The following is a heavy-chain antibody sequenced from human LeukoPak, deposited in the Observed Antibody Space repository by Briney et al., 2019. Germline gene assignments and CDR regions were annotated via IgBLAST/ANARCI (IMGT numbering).Heavy chain of an antibody. J-gene: IGHJ4*02. CDR2: IYTSGST. V-gene: IGHV4-4*09. D-gene: IGHD5-12*01. CDR3: ARSAATIGGCFDY. Sequence: SETLSLTRTVSGGSISSYYWSWIRQPPGKGLEWIGYIYTSGSTNYNPSFKSRVTISVDTSKNQFSLKLSSVTAADTAVYYCARSAATIGGCFDYWGQGTLVTVSS. CDR1: GGSISSYY.